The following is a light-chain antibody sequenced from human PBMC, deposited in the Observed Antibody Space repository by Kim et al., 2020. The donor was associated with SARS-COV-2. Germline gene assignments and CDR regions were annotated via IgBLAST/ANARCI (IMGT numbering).Light chain of an antibody. J-gene: IGKJ1*01. V-gene: IGKV1-39*01. Sequence: DIQMTQSPSSLSASVGDRVTITCRASQNIGSSLNWYQQKPGQAPNLMIHHASSSQSGVPSRFSGIGSGTDFTLTISSLQPEDFAKYFCQQSYNTPWTFGQGTKVDIK. CDR3: QQSYNTPWT. CDR2: HAS. CDR1: QNIGSS.